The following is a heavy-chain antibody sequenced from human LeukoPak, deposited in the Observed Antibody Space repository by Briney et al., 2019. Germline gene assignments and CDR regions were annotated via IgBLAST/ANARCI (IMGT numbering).Heavy chain of an antibody. CDR3: ARGAPLEYCGGDCSRLLDY. CDR1: GFTFSSYG. Sequence: GRSLRPSCVASGFTFSSYGIHWVRQAPGKGLEWVAFIWYDGSYKNYVDSVKGRFTISRDNSKNTLYLQMNSLRDEDTAVYYCARGAPLEYCGGDCSRLLDYWGQGTLVTVSS. D-gene: IGHD2-21*02. J-gene: IGHJ4*02. CDR2: IWYDGSYK. V-gene: IGHV3-33*01.